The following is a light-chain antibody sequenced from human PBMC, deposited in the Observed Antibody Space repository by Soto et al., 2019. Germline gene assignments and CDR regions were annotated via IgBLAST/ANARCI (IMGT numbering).Light chain of an antibody. Sequence: EIVLTQSPATLSLSPGERATLSCRASQSVSSYLAWYQQKPGQAPRLLIYDASNRATGIPARFSGSGSGTDFPLTIPSLAPEDFEVYSCQQRSNSPHTFGQGTKVDTK. V-gene: IGKV3-11*01. CDR3: QQRSNSPHT. J-gene: IGKJ1*01. CDR2: DAS. CDR1: QSVSSY.